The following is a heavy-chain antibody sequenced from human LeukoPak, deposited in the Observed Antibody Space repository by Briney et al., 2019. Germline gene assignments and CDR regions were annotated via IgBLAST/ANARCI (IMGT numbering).Heavy chain of an antibody. CDR3: ARDLGIAAAAAYWYFDL. CDR1: GYPFTGYY. J-gene: IGHJ2*01. CDR2: INPNSGCT. V-gene: IGHV1-2*02. D-gene: IGHD6-13*01. Sequence: ASVKVSCKASGYPFTGYYMHWVRQAPGQGLEWLGWINPNSGCTNYAKKFQGRVTMITVSAVCSAYMELSRLRSDDTAVYYCARDLGIAAAAAYWYFDLWGRGTLVTVSS.